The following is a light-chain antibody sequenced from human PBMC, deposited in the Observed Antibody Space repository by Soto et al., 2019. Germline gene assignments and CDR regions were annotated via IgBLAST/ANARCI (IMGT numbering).Light chain of an antibody. J-gene: IGLJ2*01. CDR3: SSYTSSSTLV. Sequence: QSVLTQPASVSGSAGQSITISCTGTSSDVGGYNYVSWYQQHLGKAPKLMIYDVSNRPSGVSNRFSGSKSGNTASLTISGLQAEDEADYYCSSYTSSSTLVFRGGSKLTVL. V-gene: IGLV2-14*01. CDR1: SSDVGGYNY. CDR2: DVS.